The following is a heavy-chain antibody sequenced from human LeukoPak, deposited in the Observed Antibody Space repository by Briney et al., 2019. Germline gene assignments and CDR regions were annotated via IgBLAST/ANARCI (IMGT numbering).Heavy chain of an antibody. CDR1: GFTFSSYS. J-gene: IGHJ4*02. CDR2: ISSGESTT. D-gene: IGHD1-26*01. Sequence: GGSLRLSCAASGFTFSSYSMNWVRQAPGKGLEWVSYISSGESTTYYAGSVKGRFTVSRDNAKNSLYLQMNSLRAEDTAVYYCARDHMGYDYWGQGTLVTVSS. V-gene: IGHV3-48*04. CDR3: ARDHMGYDY.